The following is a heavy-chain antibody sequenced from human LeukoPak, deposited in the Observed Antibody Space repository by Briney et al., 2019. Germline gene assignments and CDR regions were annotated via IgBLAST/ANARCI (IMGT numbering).Heavy chain of an antibody. CDR2: IYYSGST. Sequence: SETLSLTCTVSGGSISSSSYYWGWIRQPPGKGLEWIGSIYYSGSTYYNPSLKSRVTISVDTSKNQFSLKLSSVTAADTAVYYCARHPLYYGSGSYHTWFDPWGQGTLVTVSS. D-gene: IGHD3-10*01. CDR1: GGSISSSSYY. J-gene: IGHJ5*02. CDR3: ARHPLYYGSGSYHTWFDP. V-gene: IGHV4-39*01.